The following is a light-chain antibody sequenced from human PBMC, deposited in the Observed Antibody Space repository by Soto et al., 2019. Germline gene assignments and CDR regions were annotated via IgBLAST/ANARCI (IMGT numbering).Light chain of an antibody. Sequence: DIQMTQSPSSLSASVGDRVTITCRASQGIITYLNWYQQKPGKAPKLLIYAAYSLQSGVQSRFSGNGSGTDFTLIIRNLQPEDFATYYCQQAYSFPITFGQGTRLEIK. J-gene: IGKJ5*01. CDR1: QGIITY. V-gene: IGKV1-39*01. CDR3: QQAYSFPIT. CDR2: AAY.